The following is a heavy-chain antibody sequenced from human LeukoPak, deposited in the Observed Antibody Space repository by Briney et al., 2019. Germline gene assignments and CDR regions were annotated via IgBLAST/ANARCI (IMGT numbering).Heavy chain of an antibody. D-gene: IGHD4-11*01. CDR2: INHSGST. CDR1: GGSFNGYY. CDR3: ASLTGYYYGMDV. V-gene: IGHV4-34*01. Sequence: PSETLSLTCAVYGGSFNGYYWSGIRQPPGKGLEWIWDINHSGSTNYNPSLKSRVTISVDTSKNQFSLKLSSVTAADTAVYYCASLTGYYYGMDVWGQGTTVTVSS. J-gene: IGHJ6*02.